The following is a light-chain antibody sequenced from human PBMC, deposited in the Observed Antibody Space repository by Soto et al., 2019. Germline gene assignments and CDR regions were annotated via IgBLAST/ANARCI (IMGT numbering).Light chain of an antibody. CDR1: SNDIGGYNY. Sequence: QLVLTQPRSVSGSPGQAVTISCTGTSNDIGGYNYVSWYQQHPDKAPKLMIFDVSQRPSGVPDRFSGSKSGNTASLTISGLQAEDEADYYCCSYAGSYTFVVFGGGTKVTVL. CDR3: CSYAGSYTFVV. CDR2: DVS. V-gene: IGLV2-11*01. J-gene: IGLJ2*01.